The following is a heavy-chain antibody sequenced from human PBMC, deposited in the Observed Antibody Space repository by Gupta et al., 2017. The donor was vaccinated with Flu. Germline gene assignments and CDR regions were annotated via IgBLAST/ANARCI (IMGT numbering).Heavy chain of an antibody. CDR3: ARYCTNGLCYYYYYGMDV. J-gene: IGHJ6*02. Sequence: GKGREWVSAISGSGDSTYYADSVKGRFTISRDNSKNTLYLQMNSLRADDTAVYYCARYCTNGLCYYYYYGMDVWGQGTTVTVSS. CDR2: ISGSGDST. V-gene: IGHV3-23*01. D-gene: IGHD2-8*01.